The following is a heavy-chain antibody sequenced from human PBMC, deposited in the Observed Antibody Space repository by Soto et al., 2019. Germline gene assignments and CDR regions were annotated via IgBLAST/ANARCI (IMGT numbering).Heavy chain of an antibody. Sequence: SETLSLTCSVSGAALNRGNYYWSWIRQVPGKGLEWIGHIYVTGAVDYNPSLRDRITISQDTSERQFSLNLRLVTAADTAVYYCARLCIATNNYKWFDPWGQRTSVAVS. CDR1: GAALNRGNYY. V-gene: IGHV4-31*03. CDR2: IYVTGAV. CDR3: ARLCIATNNYKWFDP. J-gene: IGHJ5*02. D-gene: IGHD2-21*01.